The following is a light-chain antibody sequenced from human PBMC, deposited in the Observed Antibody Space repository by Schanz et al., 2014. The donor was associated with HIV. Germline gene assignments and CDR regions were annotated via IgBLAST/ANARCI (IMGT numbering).Light chain of an antibody. CDR1: QSINTF. CDR2: AAS. CDR3: QQSAGDPT. Sequence: DIQMTQSPSSLSASVGDRVTITCRASQSINTFLNWYQQKSGKAPNLLIYAASSMQSGVTSRFSGSGSGTEFPLTISSLQPEDSAVYFFQQSAGDPTFGQGTRLEIK. V-gene: IGKV1-39*01. J-gene: IGKJ5*01.